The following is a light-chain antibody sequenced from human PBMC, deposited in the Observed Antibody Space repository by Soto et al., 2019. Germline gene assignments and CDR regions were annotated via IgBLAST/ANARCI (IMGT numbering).Light chain of an antibody. CDR3: QQYNNWPPST. J-gene: IGKJ2*01. V-gene: IGKV3-15*01. CDR2: GAS. CDR1: QSVSSN. Sequence: EIVMTQSPATLSVSPGERATLSCRASQSVSSNLAWYQQKPGQAPRLLIYGASTRATGIPARFSGSGSGTEFTLTLSRLESEDFAVYYWQQYNNWPPSTFGQGTKLEIK.